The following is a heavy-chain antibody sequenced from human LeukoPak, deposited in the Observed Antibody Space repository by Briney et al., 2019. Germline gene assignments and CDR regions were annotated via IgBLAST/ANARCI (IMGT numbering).Heavy chain of an antibody. Sequence: GGSLRLSCAVSGFTVSNNYISWVRQAPGKGLEWVSIIYSGGTTYYADSVKGRFTISRDNSKNTLYLQMNSLRAEDTAVYYCARRDRNKGVDSWGQGTLVTVSS. CDR2: IYSGGTT. CDR1: GFTVSNNY. V-gene: IGHV3-53*01. CDR3: ARRDRNKGVDS. D-gene: IGHD2-8*01. J-gene: IGHJ4*02.